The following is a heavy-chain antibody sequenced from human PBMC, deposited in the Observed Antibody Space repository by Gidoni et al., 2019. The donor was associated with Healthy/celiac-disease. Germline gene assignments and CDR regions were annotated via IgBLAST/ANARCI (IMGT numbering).Heavy chain of an antibody. J-gene: IGHJ6*02. CDR2: ISYDGSNK. CDR1: GFTFSSYA. D-gene: IGHD3-10*01. CDR3: ARDGHGSGSYYIPYYYGMDV. V-gene: IGHV3-30-3*01. Sequence: QVQLVESGGGVVQPGRSLSLSCAASGFTFSSYAMPWVRQAAGKGREWVAVISYDGSNKYYADSVKGRFTISRDNSKNTLYLQMNSLRAEDTAVYYCARDGHGSGSYYIPYYYGMDVWGQGTTVTVSS.